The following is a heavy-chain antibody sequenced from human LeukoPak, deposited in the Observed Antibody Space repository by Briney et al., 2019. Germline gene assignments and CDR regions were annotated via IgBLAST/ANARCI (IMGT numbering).Heavy chain of an antibody. J-gene: IGHJ5*02. CDR1: GHMFIDHY. CDR2: VDPADGET. D-gene: IGHD3-16*01. Sequence: ASVKISCKPSGHMFIDHYTHGLQQAPSGGLEWMGRVDPADGETIVEPRLQGRVTIIVYTSFDTAYMELSSLRSEDMAIYFCVIDLKTQTILGDGRFDTWGQGTLITVSS. V-gene: IGHV1-69-2*01. CDR3: VIDLKTQTILGDGRFDT.